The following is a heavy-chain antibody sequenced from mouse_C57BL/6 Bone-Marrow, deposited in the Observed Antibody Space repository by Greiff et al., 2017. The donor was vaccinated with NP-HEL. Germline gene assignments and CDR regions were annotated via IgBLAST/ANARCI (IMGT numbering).Heavy chain of an antibody. Sequence: DVMLVESGGGLVKPGGSLKLSCAASGFTFSSYTMSWVRQTPEKRLEWVATISGGGGNTYYPDSVKGRFTISRDNAKNTLYLQMSSLRSEDTALYYCASRAWFAYWGQGTLVTVSA. CDR3: ASRAWFAY. CDR2: ISGGGGNT. V-gene: IGHV5-9*01. D-gene: IGHD3-3*01. CDR1: GFTFSSYT. J-gene: IGHJ3*01.